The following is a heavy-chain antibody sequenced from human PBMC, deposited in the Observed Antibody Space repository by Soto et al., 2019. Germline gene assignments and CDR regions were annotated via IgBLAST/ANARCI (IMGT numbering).Heavy chain of an antibody. CDR3: ARGQYYYDSSGYYLGY. CDR2: ISAYNGNT. Sequence: VSVKVSCKASGYTFTSYGISWVRQAPGQGLEWMGWISAYNGNTNYAQKLQGRVTMTTDTSTSTAYMELRSLRSDDTAVYYCARGQYYYDSSGYYLGYWGQGTLVTVSS. CDR1: GYTFTSYG. V-gene: IGHV1-18*01. J-gene: IGHJ4*02. D-gene: IGHD3-22*01.